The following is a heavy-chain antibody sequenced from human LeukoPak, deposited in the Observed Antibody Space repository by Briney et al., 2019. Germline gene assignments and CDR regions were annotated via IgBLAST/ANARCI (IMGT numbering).Heavy chain of an antibody. Sequence: GGSLRLSCAASGFTFSSYAMHWVRQAPGKGLEWVAVISYDGSNKYYADSVKGRFTITRDNSKNTLYLQMNSLRAEDTAVYYCARDRVGYYDSSGADLDYWGQGTLVTVSS. V-gene: IGHV3-30-3*01. D-gene: IGHD3-22*01. CDR3: ARDRVGYYDSSGADLDY. CDR2: ISYDGSNK. CDR1: GFTFSSYA. J-gene: IGHJ4*02.